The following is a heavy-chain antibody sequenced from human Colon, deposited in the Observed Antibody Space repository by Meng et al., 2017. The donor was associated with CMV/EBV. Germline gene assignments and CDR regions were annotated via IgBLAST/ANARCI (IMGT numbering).Heavy chain of an antibody. V-gene: IGHV4-34*01. J-gene: IGHJ6*02. CDR3: ARTLFVWGRLDGHYYGMDV. Sequence: SQTRSLTGGVDGGSFGDYYWTWVRQSPGKGLEWIGEIGHSGRASYNPSLKSRVSISLDTSKRQFSLKLSPVTAADTGIYYCARTLFVWGRLDGHYYGMDVWGQGTTVTVSS. CDR2: IGHSGRA. CDR1: GGSFGDYY. D-gene: IGHD1-1*01.